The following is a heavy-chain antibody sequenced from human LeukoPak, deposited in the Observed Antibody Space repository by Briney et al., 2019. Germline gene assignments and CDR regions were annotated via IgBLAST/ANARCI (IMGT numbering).Heavy chain of an antibody. CDR3: ARDMIDVLRFLEWSLDAFDI. Sequence: ASVKVSCKASGYTFTSYGISWVRQAPGQGLEWMGWISAYNGNTNYAQKLQGRVTMTTDTSTSTAYMELRSLRSDDTAVYYCARDMIDVLRFLEWSLDAFDIWGQGTMVTVSS. J-gene: IGHJ3*02. D-gene: IGHD3-3*01. V-gene: IGHV1-18*01. CDR2: ISAYNGNT. CDR1: GYTFTSYG.